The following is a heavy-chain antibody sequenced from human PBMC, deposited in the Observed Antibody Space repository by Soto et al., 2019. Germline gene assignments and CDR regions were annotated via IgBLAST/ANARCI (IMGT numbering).Heavy chain of an antibody. CDR2: IIPIFGTA. CDR1: GGTFSSYA. Sequence: QVQLVQSGAEVKKPGSSVKISCKASGGTFSSYAISWVRQAPGQGLEWMGGIIPIFGTANYAQKFQGRVTITADESTSTAYMELSSLRSEDTAVYYCARITIFGVVTLENWFDPWGQGTLVTVSS. J-gene: IGHJ5*02. D-gene: IGHD3-3*01. CDR3: ARITIFGVVTLENWFDP. V-gene: IGHV1-69*01.